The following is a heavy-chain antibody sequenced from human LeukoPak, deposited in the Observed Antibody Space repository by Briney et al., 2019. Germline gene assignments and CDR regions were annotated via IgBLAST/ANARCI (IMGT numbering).Heavy chain of an antibody. Sequence: ASVKVSCKASGYTFTGYYMHWVRQAPGQGLEWMGWINPNSGGTNYAQKFQCRVTMTRDTSISTAYMELSRLRSDDTAVYYCARRYSSGWDFDYWGQGTLVTVSS. J-gene: IGHJ4*02. V-gene: IGHV1-2*02. CDR3: ARRYSSGWDFDY. CDR2: INPNSGGT. D-gene: IGHD6-19*01. CDR1: GYTFTGYY.